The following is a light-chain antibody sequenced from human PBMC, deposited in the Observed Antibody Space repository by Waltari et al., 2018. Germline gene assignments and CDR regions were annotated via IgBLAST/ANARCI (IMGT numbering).Light chain of an antibody. Sequence: GKSITISCTGSSSDVGGYNSVSWYQQYPGKAPKLMIYDVSNRPSGVSNRFSGSKSGNTASLTISGLQAEDEADYYCSSYTTSSTLGFGGGTKLTVL. CDR2: DVS. CDR3: SSYTTSSTLG. CDR1: SSDVGGYNS. J-gene: IGLJ2*01. V-gene: IGLV2-14*03.